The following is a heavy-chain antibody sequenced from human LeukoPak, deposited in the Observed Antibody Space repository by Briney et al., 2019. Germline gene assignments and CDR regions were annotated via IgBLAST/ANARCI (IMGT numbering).Heavy chain of an antibody. CDR1: GFTFSSYA. V-gene: IGHV3-64*01. D-gene: IGHD2-8*01. Sequence: GGSLRLSCAASGFTFSSYAMHWVRQVPGKGLEYVSGISTNGGSTYYANSVKGRFTISRDNSKNTLYLQMGSLRAEDMAVYYCARGRGCTNGVCYYFDNWGQGTLVTVSS. CDR2: ISTNGGST. CDR3: ARGRGCTNGVCYYFDN. J-gene: IGHJ4*02.